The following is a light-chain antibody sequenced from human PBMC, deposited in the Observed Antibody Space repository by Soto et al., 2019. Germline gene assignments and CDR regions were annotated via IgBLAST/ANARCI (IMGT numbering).Light chain of an antibody. CDR3: QQRNDWLALS. CDR1: EYVRVY. CDR2: ETS. Sequence: ENVLTQFPATLSLSPGESATLSCRASEYVRVYLAWYHQKPGQAPRLLMYETSTRAPGIPRRFSGSGSGTDFTLSISSLEPEDSGVYYCQQRNDWLALSFGGGTKVEIK. V-gene: IGKV3-11*01. J-gene: IGKJ4*01.